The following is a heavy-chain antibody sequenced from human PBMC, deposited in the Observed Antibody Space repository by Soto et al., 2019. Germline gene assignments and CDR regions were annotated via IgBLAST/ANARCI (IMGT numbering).Heavy chain of an antibody. CDR2: IYYSGST. CDR1: GGSISSGDYY. Sequence: SETLSLTCTVSGGSISSGDYYWSWIRQPPGKGLEWIGYIYYSGSTYYNPSLKSRVTISVDTSKNQFSLKLSSVTAADTAVYYCARAGLRLGERQGPTTVFDYWGQGTLVTVSS. D-gene: IGHD3-16*01. V-gene: IGHV4-30-4*01. J-gene: IGHJ4*02. CDR3: ARAGLRLGERQGPTTVFDY.